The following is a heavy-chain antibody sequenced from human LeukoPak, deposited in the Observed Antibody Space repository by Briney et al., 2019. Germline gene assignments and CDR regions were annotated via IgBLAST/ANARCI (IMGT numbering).Heavy chain of an antibody. CDR1: GYTFTSYG. D-gene: IGHD3-10*01. CDR2: ISGNNGNT. CDR3: ARVGENYYGSGSSVCDY. V-gene: IGHV1-18*01. Sequence: GASVKVSCKASGYTFTSYGISWVRQAPGQGLEWMGWISGNNGNTNYVQNLQGRVTMTTDTSTSTAYMELRSLRSDDTAVYYCARVGENYYGSGSSVCDYWGQGTLVTVSP. J-gene: IGHJ4*02.